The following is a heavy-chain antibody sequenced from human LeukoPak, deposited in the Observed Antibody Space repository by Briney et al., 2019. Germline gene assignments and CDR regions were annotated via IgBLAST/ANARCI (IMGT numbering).Heavy chain of an antibody. CDR2: ISSSGSTI. Sequence: GGALRLSCAASGFTFSSYEMNWGRQAPGEGLEWVSYISSSGSTIYYADSVKGRFTISRDNAKSSLYLQMNSLRAEDTAVYYCARDLGTPSDYWGQGTLVTVSS. J-gene: IGHJ4*02. D-gene: IGHD1-1*01. V-gene: IGHV3-48*03. CDR3: ARDLGTPSDY. CDR1: GFTFSSYE.